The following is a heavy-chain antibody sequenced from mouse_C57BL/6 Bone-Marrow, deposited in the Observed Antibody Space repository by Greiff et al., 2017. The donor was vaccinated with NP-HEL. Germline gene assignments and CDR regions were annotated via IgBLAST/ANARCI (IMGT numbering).Heavy chain of an antibody. CDR3: ARHGYYGSSYWYFDV. CDR1: EYEFPSHD. D-gene: IGHD1-1*01. Sequence: EVQRVESGGGLVQPGESLKLSCESNEYEFPSHDMSWVRKTPEKRLELVAAINSDGGSTYYPDTMERRFIISRDNTKQTLYLQMSSLRSEDTALYYCARHGYYGSSYWYFDVWGTGTTVTVSS. J-gene: IGHJ1*03. CDR2: INSDGGST. V-gene: IGHV5-2*01.